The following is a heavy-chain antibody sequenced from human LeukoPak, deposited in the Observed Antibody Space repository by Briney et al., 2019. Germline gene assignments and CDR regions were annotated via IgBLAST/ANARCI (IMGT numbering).Heavy chain of an antibody. CDR3: ARGGVIRPFDY. V-gene: IGHV4-61*05. Sequence: SETLSLTCTVSGGSISSSSYYWGWIRQPPGKGLEWIGYIYYSGSTNYNPSLKSRVTISVDTSKNQFSLKLSSVTAADTAVYYCARGGVIRPFDYWGQGTLVTVSS. D-gene: IGHD3-16*02. CDR1: GGSISSSSYY. CDR2: IYYSGST. J-gene: IGHJ4*02.